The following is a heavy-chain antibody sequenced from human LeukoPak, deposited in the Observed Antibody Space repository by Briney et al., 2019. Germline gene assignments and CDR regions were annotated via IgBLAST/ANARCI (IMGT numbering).Heavy chain of an antibody. CDR3: AKDKLPMVRGVEIDY. J-gene: IGHJ4*02. V-gene: IGHV3-9*01. CDR2: ISWNSGSI. Sequence: GGSLRLSCAASGFTFDDYAMHWVRQAPGKGLEGVSGISWNSGSIGYADSVKGRFTISRDNAKNSLYLQMNSLRAEDTALYYCAKDKLPMVRGVEIDYWGQGTLVTVSS. D-gene: IGHD3-10*01. CDR1: GFTFDDYA.